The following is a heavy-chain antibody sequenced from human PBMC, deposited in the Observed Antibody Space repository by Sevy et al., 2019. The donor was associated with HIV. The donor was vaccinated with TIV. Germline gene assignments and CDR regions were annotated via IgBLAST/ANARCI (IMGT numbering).Heavy chain of an antibody. CDR1: GFTFSGYA. D-gene: IGHD5-12*01. CDR3: AKEEYSGYDY. J-gene: IGHJ4*02. CDR2: ISGSGGYT. Sequence: GGSLRLSCTASGFTFSGYAMTWVRQVPGKGLEWVWNISGSGGYTYYADSVKGRFTISSDNSKNTLYLQMNSLRVEDTAVYYCAKEEYSGYDYWGQGTRVTVSS. V-gene: IGHV3-23*01.